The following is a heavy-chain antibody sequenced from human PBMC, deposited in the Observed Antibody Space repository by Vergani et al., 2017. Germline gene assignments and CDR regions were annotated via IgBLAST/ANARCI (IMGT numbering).Heavy chain of an antibody. J-gene: IGHJ4*02. Sequence: VQLVESGGGLVQPGGSLRLSCAASGFTFSSYAMHWVRQAPGKGLEWVAVISYDGSNKYYADSVKGRFTISRDNSKNTLYLQMNSLRAEDTAVYYCARGFMFVVVTAYAIWGQGTLVTVSS. CDR1: GFTFSSYA. V-gene: IGHV3-30-3*01. CDR3: ARGFMFVVVTAYAI. D-gene: IGHD2-21*02. CDR2: ISYDGSNK.